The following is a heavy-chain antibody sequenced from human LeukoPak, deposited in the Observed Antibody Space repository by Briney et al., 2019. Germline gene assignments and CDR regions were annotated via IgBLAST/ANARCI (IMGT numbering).Heavy chain of an antibody. CDR3: ARKQGDH. D-gene: IGHD1/OR15-1a*01. Sequence: SETLSLTCTVSGDSITSYYWTWIRQPPGKGLEWIGYIYYSGSTNYNPSLKSRVTISVDTSKNQFSLKLSSVTAADTAVYYCARKQGDHWGQGNLVTVSS. V-gene: IGHV4-59*01. CDR2: IYYSGST. CDR1: GDSITSYY. J-gene: IGHJ4*02.